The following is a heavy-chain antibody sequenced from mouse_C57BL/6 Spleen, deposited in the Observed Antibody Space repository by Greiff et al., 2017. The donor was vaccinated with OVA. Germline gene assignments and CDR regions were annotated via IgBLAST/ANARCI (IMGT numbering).Heavy chain of an antibody. D-gene: IGHD2-4*01. CDR3: ARDGDYDFPFAY. J-gene: IGHJ3*01. Sequence: QVQLQQSGPELVKPGASVKISCKASGYSFTSYYIHWVKQRPGQGLEWIGWIYPGSGNTNYNEKFKGKATLTADTSSSTAYMQLSSLTSEASAVYYCARDGDYDFPFAYWGQGTLVTVSA. CDR1: GYSFTSYY. V-gene: IGHV1-66*01. CDR2: IYPGSGNT.